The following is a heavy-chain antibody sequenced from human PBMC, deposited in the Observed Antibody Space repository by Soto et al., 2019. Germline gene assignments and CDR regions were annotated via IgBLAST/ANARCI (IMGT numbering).Heavy chain of an antibody. CDR1: GFTFTDHA. CDR2: TSNSGDRT. V-gene: IGHV3-23*01. D-gene: IGHD6-19*01. Sequence: PGGSLRLSCAVSGFTFTDHAMTWVRQAPGKGLEWVSTTSNSGDRTFYADSVKGRFTVSTDRTNNTLYLQMNSLRADDTAVYFCARPPLYSNGGYFDSWGQGTLVTVSS. CDR3: ARPPLYSNGGYFDS. J-gene: IGHJ4*02.